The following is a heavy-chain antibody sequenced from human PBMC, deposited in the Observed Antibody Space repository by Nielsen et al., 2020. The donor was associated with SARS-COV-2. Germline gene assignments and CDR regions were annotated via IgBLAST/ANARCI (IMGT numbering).Heavy chain of an antibody. J-gene: IGHJ6*02. D-gene: IGHD3-10*01. V-gene: IGHV1-24*01. CDR1: GYTLTELS. CDR2: FDPEDGET. CDR3: AREGTYYYGSGSYYATESYYYGMDV. Sequence: ASVKVSCKVSGYTLTELSMHWVRQAPGKGLEWMGGFDPEDGETIYAQKFQGRVTMTEDTSTDTAYMELSSLRSEDTAVYYCAREGTYYYGSGSYYATESYYYGMDVWGQGTTVTVSS.